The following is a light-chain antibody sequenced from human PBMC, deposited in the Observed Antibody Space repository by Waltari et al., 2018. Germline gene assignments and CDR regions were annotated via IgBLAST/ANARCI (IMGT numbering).Light chain of an antibody. V-gene: IGKV1-16*02. CDR1: QGFSNY. Sequence: DIQMTQFPSSLSASVVDRVTIPCQASQGFSNYLAWFQQKPGKDPKSLIYAASSLQSGVPSKFSGSGSGTDFTLTISSLQPEDFATYYCQQSYSTPPTFGQGTKVESK. CDR3: QQSYSTPPT. J-gene: IGKJ1*01. CDR2: AAS.